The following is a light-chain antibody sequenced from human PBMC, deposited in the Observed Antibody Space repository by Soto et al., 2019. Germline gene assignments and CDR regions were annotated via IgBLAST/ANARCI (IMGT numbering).Light chain of an antibody. Sequence: EIVLTQSPATLSLSPGERATLSCRASQSVSSNLAWYQQKPGQAPRLLIFDAYNRATGIPGRFSGSGSGTDFTLTISSLEPEDFAVYSCQQRSNWPLTFGGGTKVEIK. CDR3: QQRSNWPLT. CDR1: QSVSSN. CDR2: DAY. J-gene: IGKJ4*01. V-gene: IGKV3-11*01.